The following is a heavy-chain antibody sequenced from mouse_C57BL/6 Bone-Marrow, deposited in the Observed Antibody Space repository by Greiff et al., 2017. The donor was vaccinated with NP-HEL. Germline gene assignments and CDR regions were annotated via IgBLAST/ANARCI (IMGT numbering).Heavy chain of an antibody. CDR3: ARYGNGSSKYYNAMDY. J-gene: IGHJ4*01. CDR1: GYTFTSYW. Sequence: VQVVESGAELAKPGASVKLSCKASGYTFTSYWMHWVKQRPGQGLEWIGYINPSSGYTKYNQKFKDKATLTADKSSSTASMQLSSLTSEDSAVDYGARYGNGSSKYYNAMDYWGQGTSVTVSS. D-gene: IGHD1-1*01. CDR2: INPSSGYT. V-gene: IGHV1-7*01.